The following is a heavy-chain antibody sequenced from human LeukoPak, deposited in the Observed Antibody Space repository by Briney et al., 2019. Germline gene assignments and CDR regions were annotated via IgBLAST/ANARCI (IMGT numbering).Heavy chain of an antibody. CDR2: INTYSGHT. Sequence: ASVKVSCKASGCTFTSYGITWVRQAPGQGLEWMGWINTYSGHTNFAEQLQGRVSMTTDPSTTTVYMALRSLTSDDTPVYYCARGWLSSSPNHCLDVWGQGSTVTVSS. V-gene: IGHV1-18*01. J-gene: IGHJ6*02. D-gene: IGHD6-19*01. CDR1: GCTFTSYG. CDR3: ARGWLSSSPNHCLDV.